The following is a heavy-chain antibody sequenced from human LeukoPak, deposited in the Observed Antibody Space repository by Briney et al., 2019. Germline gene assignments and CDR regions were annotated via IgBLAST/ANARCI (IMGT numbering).Heavy chain of an antibody. Sequence: GGSLRLSCAASGFTFSSYWMHWVRQAPGKGLVWVSRINSDGSTTSYADSVKGRFTISRDNGKNTQYLQMNSLRDEDTAVYYCVRGYDSSGARMDVWGQGTTVTVS. CDR1: GFTFSSYW. CDR3: VRGYDSSGARMDV. J-gene: IGHJ6*02. D-gene: IGHD3-22*01. V-gene: IGHV3-74*01. CDR2: INSDGSTT.